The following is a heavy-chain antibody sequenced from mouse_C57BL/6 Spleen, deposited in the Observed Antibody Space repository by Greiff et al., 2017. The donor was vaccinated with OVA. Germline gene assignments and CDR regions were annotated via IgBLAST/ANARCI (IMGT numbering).Heavy chain of an antibody. D-gene: IGHD2-5*01. CDR2: IDPSDSET. J-gene: IGHJ1*03. V-gene: IGHV1-52*01. Sequence: QVQLQQPGAELVRPGSSVKLSCKASGYTFTSYWMHWVKQRPIQGLEWIGNIDPSDSETHYNQKFKDKATLTVDKSSSTAYMQLSSLTSEDSAVYYCARGRDLAISNVDFDVWGTGTTVTVSS. CDR1: GYTFTSYW. CDR3: ARGRDLAISNVDFDV.